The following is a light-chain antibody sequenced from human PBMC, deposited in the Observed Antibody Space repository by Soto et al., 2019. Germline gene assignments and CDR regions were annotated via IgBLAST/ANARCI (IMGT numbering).Light chain of an antibody. CDR1: SSNVGNNI. J-gene: IGLJ3*02. CDR2: AND. V-gene: IGLV1-51*01. CDR3: ATWDTILSAVV. Sequence: QSVLTQPPSVSAAPGQKVTISCSGSSSNVGNNIVSWYQQLPGAVPKLLIYANDKRPSGIPDRFSGSKSGTSATLGITGLQTGDEADYYCATWDTILSAVVFGGGTKLTVL.